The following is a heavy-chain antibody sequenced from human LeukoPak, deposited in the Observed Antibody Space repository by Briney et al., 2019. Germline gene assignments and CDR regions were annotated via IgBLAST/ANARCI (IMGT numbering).Heavy chain of an antibody. CDR3: ARLCSSSSGYYMDV. J-gene: IGHJ6*03. D-gene: IGHD6-6*01. CDR1: GGSIITSSYY. V-gene: IGHV4-39*01. CDR2: LYYTGST. Sequence: SETLSLTCTVAGGSIITSSYYWGWIRQPPGKGLEWIGSLYYTGSTYYTPSLKTPVTLSVDTYKHQFSLKLPSVTAGDTAVYYCARLCSSSSGYYMDVWGKGTTVSVSS.